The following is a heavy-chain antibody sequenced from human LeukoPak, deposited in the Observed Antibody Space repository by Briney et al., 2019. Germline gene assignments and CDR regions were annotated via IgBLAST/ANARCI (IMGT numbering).Heavy chain of an antibody. CDR2: IYPGDSDA. Sequence: GESLKISCKGSGYTFIRYWIGWVRQMPGKGLEWMGIIYPGDSDARYSPSFQGQVTISADKSITTAYLQWTSLKASDTAMYYCARQTYSYAPFDYWGQGTLVTVSS. J-gene: IGHJ4*02. D-gene: IGHD5-18*01. CDR1: GYTFIRYW. CDR3: ARQTYSYAPFDY. V-gene: IGHV5-51*01.